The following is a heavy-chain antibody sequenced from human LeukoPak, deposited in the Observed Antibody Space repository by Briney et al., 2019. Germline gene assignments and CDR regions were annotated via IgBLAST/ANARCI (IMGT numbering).Heavy chain of an antibody. V-gene: IGHV3-7*03. J-gene: IGHJ4*02. CDR3: ARGGNYDILTGYIFDY. CDR1: GFTFSNYW. Sequence: GGSLRLSCAASGFTFSNYWMSRVRQAPGKGLEWVANIKHDGGDKHYVDSVKGRFTIARDSAKNSLNLQMHSLRAEDTAVYYCARGGNYDILTGYIFDYWGQGTLVTVSS. D-gene: IGHD3-9*01. CDR2: IKHDGGDK.